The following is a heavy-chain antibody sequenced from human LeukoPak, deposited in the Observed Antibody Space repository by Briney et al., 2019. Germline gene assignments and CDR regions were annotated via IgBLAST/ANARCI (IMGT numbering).Heavy chain of an antibody. CDR1: GYSFTSYW. CDR3: ARLSKKQWLVPPVDY. CDR2: IDPSDSYT. V-gene: IGHV5-10-1*01. D-gene: IGHD6-19*01. J-gene: IGHJ4*02. Sequence: GESLKISCKGSGYSFTSYWISWVRQMPGKGLEWMGRIDPSDSYTNYSPSFQGHVTISADKSISTAYLQWSSLKASDTAMYYWARLSKKQWLVPPVDYGAQGPLATASS.